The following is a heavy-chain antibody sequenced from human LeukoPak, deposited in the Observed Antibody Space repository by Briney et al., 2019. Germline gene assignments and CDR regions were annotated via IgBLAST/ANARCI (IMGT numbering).Heavy chain of an antibody. J-gene: IGHJ4*02. CDR1: GGSISSGGYY. Sequence: SETLSLTCTVSGGSISSGGYYWSWIRQHPGKGLEWIGFIHYSGTTFYNPSLKSRVTISVDTSKNQFSLKLSPVTAADTAVYYCARHNYYDSSGYFFDLWGQGTLVTVSS. D-gene: IGHD3-22*01. CDR2: IHYSGTT. CDR3: ARHNYYDSSGYFFDL. V-gene: IGHV4-31*03.